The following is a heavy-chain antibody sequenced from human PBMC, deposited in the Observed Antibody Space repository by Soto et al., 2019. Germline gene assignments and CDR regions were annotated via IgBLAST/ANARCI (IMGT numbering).Heavy chain of an antibody. CDR2: ISGYNGNT. D-gene: IGHD2-15*01. V-gene: IGHV1-18*01. J-gene: IGHJ4*02. CDR3: ARVRYCSGGSCHSNPREF. CDR1: GYTFTNYG. Sequence: QVQLVQSGTEVKKPGASVTVSCKTYGYTFTNYGISWVRQAPGQGPEWMGWISGYNGNTDYAQNLQGRVTMTTDTCTITAYMDLRSMRSDDTAVYYCARVRYCSGGSCHSNPREFWGQGTLVTVPS.